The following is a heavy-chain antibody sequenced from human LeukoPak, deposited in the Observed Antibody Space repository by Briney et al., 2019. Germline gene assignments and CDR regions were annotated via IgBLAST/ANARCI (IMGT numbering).Heavy chain of an antibody. D-gene: IGHD3-10*01. J-gene: IGHJ6*02. V-gene: IGHV1-2*02. CDR1: GYTFTGYY. CDR2: INPNSGGT. CDR3: ALSGFGAYGMDV. Sequence: ASVKVSCKASGYTFTGYYMHWVRQAPGQGLEWIGWINPNSGGTNYAQKFHGRVTMTRDTSISTDYMELSRLRSDDTAVYYCALSGFGAYGMDVWGQGTTVTVSS.